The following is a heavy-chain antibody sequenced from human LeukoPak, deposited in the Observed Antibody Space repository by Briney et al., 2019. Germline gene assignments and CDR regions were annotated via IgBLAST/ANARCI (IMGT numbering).Heavy chain of an antibody. CDR3: ARDSSPAFDI. CDR2: IYYSGNT. J-gene: IGHJ3*02. Sequence: SETLSLTCTVSGVSISSSNSYWGWIRQPPGKGLEWIGSIYYSGNTYYNASLKSRVTISVDTSKNQFSLKLSSVTAADTAVYYCARDSSPAFDIWGQGTMVTVSS. CDR1: GVSISSSNSY. V-gene: IGHV4-39*07.